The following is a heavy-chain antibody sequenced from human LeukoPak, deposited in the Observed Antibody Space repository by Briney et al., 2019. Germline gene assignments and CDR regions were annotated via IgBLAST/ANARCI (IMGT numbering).Heavy chain of an antibody. D-gene: IGHD3-3*01. CDR1: GGSFSGYY. Sequence: SETLSLTCAVYGGSFSGYYWSWIRQPPGKGLEWIGEINHSGSTNFNPSLKSRVTISVDTSKNQFSLKLSSVTAADTAVYYCASLWRRYYYYGMDVWGQGTTVTVSS. CDR3: ASLWRRYYYYGMDV. J-gene: IGHJ6*02. V-gene: IGHV4-34*01. CDR2: INHSGST.